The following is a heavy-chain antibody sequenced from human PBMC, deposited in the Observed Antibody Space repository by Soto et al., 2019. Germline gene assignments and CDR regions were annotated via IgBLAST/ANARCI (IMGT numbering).Heavy chain of an antibody. CDR2: IYYSGTT. Sequence: SETLSLTCAVYGDSVSNDNYYWSWIRQPPGKGLEWIGYIYYSGTTNYNSYLKSRLSLSVDMSKNQFSLKLASVTAADTAVYFCARSQRGRTAFTFDYWGQGALVTVSS. CDR3: ARSQRGRTAFTFDY. J-gene: IGHJ4*02. D-gene: IGHD3-16*01. V-gene: IGHV4-61*01. CDR1: GDSVSNDNYY.